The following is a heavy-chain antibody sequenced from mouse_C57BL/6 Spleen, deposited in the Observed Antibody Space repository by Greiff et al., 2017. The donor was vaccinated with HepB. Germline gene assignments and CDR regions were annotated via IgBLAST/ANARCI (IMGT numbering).Heavy chain of an antibody. Sequence: QVQLQQSGAELVRPGTSVKMSCKASGYTFPNYWIGWAKQRPGHGLEWIGDIYPGGGYTNYNEKFKGKATLTADKSSSTAYMQFSSLTSEDSAIYYCARSPITTVVPYWYFNVWGTGTTVTVSS. CDR1: GYTFPNYW. V-gene: IGHV1-63*01. J-gene: IGHJ1*03. CDR2: IYPGGGYT. D-gene: IGHD1-1*01. CDR3: ARSPITTVVPYWYFNV.